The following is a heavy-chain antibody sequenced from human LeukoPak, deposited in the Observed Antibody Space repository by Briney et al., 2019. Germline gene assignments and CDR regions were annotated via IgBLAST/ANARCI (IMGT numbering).Heavy chain of an antibody. J-gene: IGHJ4*02. V-gene: IGHV1-2*02. CDR3: ARDWGYSGSSGWYYPLDY. D-gene: IGHD6-19*01. CDR2: INPDSGGT. CDR1: GYTFTGYY. Sequence: ASVKVSCKTSGYTFTGYYIYWVRQAPGQGLEWMGWINPDSGGTNYAQKFQGRVTMTRDTSISTAYMELSRLRSDDTAVYYCARDWGYSGSSGWYYPLDYWGQGTLVTVSS.